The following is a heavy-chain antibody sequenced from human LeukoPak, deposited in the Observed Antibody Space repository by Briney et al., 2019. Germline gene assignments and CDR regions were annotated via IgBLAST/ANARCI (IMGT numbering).Heavy chain of an antibody. CDR2: IYYSGST. Sequence: PSQTLSLTCTVSGGSISSGDYYWSRIRQPPGKGLEWIGYIYYSGSTYYNPSLKSRVTISVDTSKNQFSLKLSSVTAADTAVYHCARDRGYSGYEFDPWGQGTLVTVSS. D-gene: IGHD5-12*01. J-gene: IGHJ5*02. CDR1: GGSISSGDYY. CDR3: ARDRGYSGYEFDP. V-gene: IGHV4-30-4*01.